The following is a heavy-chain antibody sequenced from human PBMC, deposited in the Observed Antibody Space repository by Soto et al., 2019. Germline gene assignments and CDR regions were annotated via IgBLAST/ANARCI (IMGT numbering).Heavy chain of an antibody. D-gene: IGHD2-15*01. CDR3: ARAPRGYCSGGSCYFGGGMDV. J-gene: IGHJ6*02. CDR2: IKKDGSEK. V-gene: IGHV3-7*03. Sequence: LRLSCAASDFTFSYYWMSWVRQAPGKGLEWVANIKKDGSEKYYVDSVKGRFTISRDNAKNSLYLQLNSLRAEDTAVYYCARAPRGYCSGGSCYFGGGMDVWGQGTTVTVSS. CDR1: DFTFSYYW.